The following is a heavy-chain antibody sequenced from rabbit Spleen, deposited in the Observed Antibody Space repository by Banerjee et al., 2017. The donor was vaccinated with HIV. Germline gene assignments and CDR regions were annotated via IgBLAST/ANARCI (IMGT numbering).Heavy chain of an antibody. V-gene: IGHV1S45*01. Sequence: EQLLESGGGLVKPEGSLKLSCTASGFSFSNKAVMCWVRQAPGKGLEWFACIYAGSSGGTYYASWAKGRFTISKTSSTTVTLQMTSLTAADTATYFCARESAYTDAGSIYGHFNLWGPGTLVTVS. D-gene: IGHD8-1*01. CDR1: GFSFSNKAV. CDR2: IYAGSSGGT. J-gene: IGHJ4*01. CDR3: ARESAYTDAGSIYGHFNL.